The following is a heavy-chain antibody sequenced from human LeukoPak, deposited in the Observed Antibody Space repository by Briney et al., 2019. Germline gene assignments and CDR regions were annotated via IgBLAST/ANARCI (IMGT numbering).Heavy chain of an antibody. D-gene: IGHD6-19*01. Sequence: SETLSLTCAVYGGSFSGYYWSWIRQPPGKGLEWIGEINQSGSTNYNPSLKSRVTISVDTSKDQFSLKLSSVTAADTAVYYCARGCTSSGWYRDYWGQGTLVTVSS. CDR2: INQSGST. J-gene: IGHJ4*02. CDR1: GGSFSGYY. V-gene: IGHV4-34*01. CDR3: ARGCTSSGWYRDY.